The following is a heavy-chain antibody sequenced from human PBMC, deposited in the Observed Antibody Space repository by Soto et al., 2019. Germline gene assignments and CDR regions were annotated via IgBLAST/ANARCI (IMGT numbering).Heavy chain of an antibody. CDR3: ARQPYCVSSTCYDSLYCQYMDV. V-gene: IGHV4-39*01. CDR2: IYYSGST. J-gene: IGHJ6*03. Sequence: SETLSLTCTVSGGSISSSSYYWGWIRQPPGKGLEWIGSIYYSGSTYYNPSLKSRVTISVDTSKNQFSLKLSSVTAADTAVYFCARQPYCVSSTCYDSLYCQYMDVWGKGTMVTVSS. CDR1: GGSISSSSYY. D-gene: IGHD3-16*01.